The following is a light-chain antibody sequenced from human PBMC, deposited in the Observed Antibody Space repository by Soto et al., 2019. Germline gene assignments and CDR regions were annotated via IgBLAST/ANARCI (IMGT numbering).Light chain of an antibody. CDR2: DAS. Sequence: DIQMTQSPSTLSASVGDRVTITCRASQSISSWLAWYQQKPGKAPKLLIYDASSLESGVPSRCSRSGSGTEFTHTINSLQPNEFATYYCQQYNSYLSTFGPGTKVDIK. J-gene: IGKJ3*01. V-gene: IGKV1-5*01. CDR1: QSISSW. CDR3: QQYNSYLST.